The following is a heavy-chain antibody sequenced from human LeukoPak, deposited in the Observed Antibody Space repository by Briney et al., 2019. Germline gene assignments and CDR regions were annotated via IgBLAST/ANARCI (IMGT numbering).Heavy chain of an antibody. Sequence: PSETLSLTCAVYGGSFTEFYWTWIRQPPGRRLEWIGYIYYSGTTYYNPSLKSRVTMSIDTSKNQFSLKLTSVTALDTAVYYCARRGAAHDAWFDPWGQGTLVTVSS. CDR1: GGSFTEFY. CDR3: ARRGAAHDAWFDP. J-gene: IGHJ5*02. CDR2: IYYSGTT. V-gene: IGHV4-34*10. D-gene: IGHD4/OR15-4a*01.